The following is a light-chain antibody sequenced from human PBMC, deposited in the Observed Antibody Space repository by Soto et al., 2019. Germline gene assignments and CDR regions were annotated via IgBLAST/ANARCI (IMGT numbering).Light chain of an antibody. J-gene: IGKJ4*01. CDR1: QSVSSY. CDR2: DAS. CDR3: QQRSNWPPVT. V-gene: IGKV3-11*01. Sequence: EIVLTQSPATLSLSPGERATLSCRARQSVSSYLAWYQQKPGQAPRLLIYDASNRATGIPARFSGSGSGTDFTLTISSLEPEDFVVYYCQQRSNWPPVTFGGGTKVEIK.